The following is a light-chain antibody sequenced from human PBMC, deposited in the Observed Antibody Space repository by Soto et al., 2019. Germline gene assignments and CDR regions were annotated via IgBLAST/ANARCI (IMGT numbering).Light chain of an antibody. CDR2: GAS. CDR1: QTFSSRY. Sequence: EIVLTQSPGTLSLSPGERATLSCRASQTFSSRYLAWYQQKPGQAPRLLIYGASVRATGIPDRFSGSGSGTDFTLTITRLEPEDFAVYYCQQYGSPPWTVGQGTKVEIK. CDR3: QQYGSPPWT. J-gene: IGKJ1*01. V-gene: IGKV3-20*01.